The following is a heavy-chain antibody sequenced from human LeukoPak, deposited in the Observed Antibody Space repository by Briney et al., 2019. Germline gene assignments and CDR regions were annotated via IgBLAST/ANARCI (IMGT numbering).Heavy chain of an antibody. Sequence: GSLRLSCGASGITFSNYVMSWVRQAPGKGLEWVSAISGGGRNTYYAASVKGRFTISRDNSKNMLHLQMNSLRAEDTAVYYCAKDRTSMVTTGLDYWGQGTLVTVSS. CDR2: ISGGGRNT. CDR1: GITFSNYV. D-gene: IGHD4-17*01. V-gene: IGHV3-23*01. J-gene: IGHJ4*02. CDR3: AKDRTSMVTTGLDY.